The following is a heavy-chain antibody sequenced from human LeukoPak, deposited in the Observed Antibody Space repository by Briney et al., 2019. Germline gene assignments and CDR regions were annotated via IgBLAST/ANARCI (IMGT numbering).Heavy chain of an antibody. CDR3: AKDTFGGDFDY. V-gene: IGHV3-30-3*01. CDR2: ISYDGSNK. J-gene: IGHJ4*02. CDR1: GFTFSSYA. D-gene: IGHD3-16*01. Sequence: GRSLRLSCAASGFTFSSYAMHWVRQAPGKGLEWVAVISYDGSNKYYADSVKGRFTISRDNSKNTVYLQMNSLRAEDTAVYYCAKDTFGGDFDYWGQGTLVTVSS.